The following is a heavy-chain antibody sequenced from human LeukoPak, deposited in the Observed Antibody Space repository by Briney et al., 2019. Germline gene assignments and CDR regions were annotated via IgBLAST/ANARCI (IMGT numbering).Heavy chain of an antibody. D-gene: IGHD6-13*01. Sequence: SETLSLTCTVSVGSISSSSYYWGWIRQPPGKGLEWIGSIYYSGSTYYNPSLKSRFTISVDTSKNQFSLKLSSVTATDTAIYYCARHWRAAAGKNWFDPWGQGTLVTVSS. CDR1: VGSISSSSYY. CDR2: IYYSGST. V-gene: IGHV4-39*01. J-gene: IGHJ5*02. CDR3: ARHWRAAAGKNWFDP.